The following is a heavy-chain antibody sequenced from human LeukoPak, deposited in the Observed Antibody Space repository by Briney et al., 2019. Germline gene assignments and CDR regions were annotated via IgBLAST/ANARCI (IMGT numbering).Heavy chain of an antibody. CDR1: GGSLNDYY. D-gene: IGHD4-11*01. CDR3: GRLRGNYSPDY. Sequence: SETLSLTCAVSGGSLNDYYWTWIRQPPGKGLEWTAYIFYSGATNYNPSLRSRVTISVDTSENPLSLRLSSVTAADTAVYYCGRLRGNYSPDYWGQGSLVSVSS. CDR2: IFYSGAT. V-gene: IGHV4-59*01. J-gene: IGHJ4*01.